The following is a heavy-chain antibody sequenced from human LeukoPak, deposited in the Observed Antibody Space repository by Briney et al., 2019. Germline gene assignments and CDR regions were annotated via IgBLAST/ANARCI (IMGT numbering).Heavy chain of an antibody. J-gene: IGHJ4*02. V-gene: IGHV3-20*04. CDR2: ISGSGGYT. Sequence: GGSLRLSCAASGFTFDDYGMSWVRQAPGKGLEWVSAISGSGGYTYYADSVKGRFTISRDNAKNSLYLQMNSLRAEDTAVYSCARAAPIVVVPAAWYYFDYWGQGTLVTVSS. CDR1: GFTFDDYG. D-gene: IGHD2-2*01. CDR3: ARAAPIVVVPAAWYYFDY.